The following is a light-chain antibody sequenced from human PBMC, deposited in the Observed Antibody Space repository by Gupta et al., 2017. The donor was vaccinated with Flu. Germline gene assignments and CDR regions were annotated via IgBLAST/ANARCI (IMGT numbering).Light chain of an antibody. CDR1: QDITMY. V-gene: IGKV1-33*01. Sequence: DRVTITCRAIQDITMYLNWYQQKPGKAPKLLIYDASNLQTGVPSRFSGSASGTEFTVTISSLQPEDLATYYCQQYDNLPLTYGGRTRVDIK. CDR2: DAS. CDR3: QQYDNLPLT. J-gene: IGKJ4*01.